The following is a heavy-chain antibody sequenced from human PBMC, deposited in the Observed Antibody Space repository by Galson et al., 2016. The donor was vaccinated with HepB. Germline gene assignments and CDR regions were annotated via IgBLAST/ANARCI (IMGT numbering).Heavy chain of an antibody. CDR1: GFTFSNYA. Sequence: SLRLSCAASGFTFSNYAMSWVRQAPGKGLEWVSGISAGGGSTYYADSVKGHFTISRDNSKNTLYLQMDSLRAEDTAVFYCAKRGGLDYYFDYWGQGTLVTVSS. CDR3: AKRGGLDYYFDY. CDR2: ISAGGGST. J-gene: IGHJ4*02. V-gene: IGHV3-23*01. D-gene: IGHD3-16*01.